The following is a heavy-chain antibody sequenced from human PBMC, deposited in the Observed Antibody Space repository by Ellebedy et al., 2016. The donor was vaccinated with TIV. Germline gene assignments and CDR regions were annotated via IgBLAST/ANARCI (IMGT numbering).Heavy chain of an antibody. V-gene: IGHV3-23*01. CDR2: ISGSGGST. Sequence: GGSLRLXXAASGFTFSSYAMSWVRQAPGKGLEWVSAISGSGGSTYYADSVKGRFTISRDNSKNSLYLQMNSLRTEDTALYYCAKDKGGTRYYDSSGYLDYWGQGTLVTVSS. D-gene: IGHD3-22*01. CDR3: AKDKGGTRYYDSSGYLDY. J-gene: IGHJ4*02. CDR1: GFTFSSYA.